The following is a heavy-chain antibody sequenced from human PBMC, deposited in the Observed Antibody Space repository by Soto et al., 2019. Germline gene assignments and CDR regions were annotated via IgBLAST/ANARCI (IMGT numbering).Heavy chain of an antibody. J-gene: IGHJ6*03. CDR2: IKRKTDGGTT. Sequence: EVQLVESGGGLVKPGGSLRLSCAASGFTFSNAWMSWVRQAPGKGLEWVGRIKRKTDGGTTDYAAPVKGRFTISRDDSKNTLYLQMNSLKAEDTAVYYCTTGPRWFGEFAYYMDVWGKGTTVTVSS. V-gene: IGHV3-15*01. CDR1: GFTFSNAW. CDR3: TTGPRWFGEFAYYMDV. D-gene: IGHD3-10*01.